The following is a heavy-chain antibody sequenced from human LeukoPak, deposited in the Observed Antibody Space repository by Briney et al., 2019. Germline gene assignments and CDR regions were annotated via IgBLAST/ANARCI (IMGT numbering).Heavy chain of an antibody. Sequence: PSETLSLTCTVFGGSISSRNYYWGWIRQSPAKGLEWIGNIYYSGSTDYNPSLKSRVTMSVDTSKNHFFLKLSSVTAADTAVYYCARLIPTSRGVLTVNWFDPWGQGTLVTVSS. D-gene: IGHD3-3*01. CDR3: ARLIPTSRGVLTVNWFDP. CDR1: GGSISSRNYY. J-gene: IGHJ5*02. CDR2: IYYSGST. V-gene: IGHV4-39*02.